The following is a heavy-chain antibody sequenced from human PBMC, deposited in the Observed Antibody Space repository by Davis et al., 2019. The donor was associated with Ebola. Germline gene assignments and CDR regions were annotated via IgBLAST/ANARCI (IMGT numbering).Heavy chain of an antibody. J-gene: IGHJ4*02. Sequence: ASVKVSCKASGYTFTSYDINWVRQATGQGLEWMGWMNPNSGNTGYAQKFQGRVTMTRNTSISTAYMELSSLRSEDTAVYYCARQGYDILTGYYPFDYWGQGTLVTASS. V-gene: IGHV1-8*01. CDR2: MNPNSGNT. D-gene: IGHD3-9*01. CDR1: GYTFTSYD. CDR3: ARQGYDILTGYYPFDY.